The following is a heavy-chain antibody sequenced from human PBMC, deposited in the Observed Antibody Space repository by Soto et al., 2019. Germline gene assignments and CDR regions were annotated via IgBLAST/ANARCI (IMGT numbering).Heavy chain of an antibody. CDR2: ISGSGGRS. Sequence: EVQLVDSGGGLVQPGGSLRLSCAASGFTFSNYAMTWVRQGPGKGLEWVSGISGSGGRSYYADSVKGRFTISRDNSKSRWYLQMNSLRAEDTAVYYCAKAYFVWSSEQPYYFDYWGQGTMATVSS. V-gene: IGHV3-23*04. CDR1: GFTFSNYA. D-gene: IGHD3-16*01. CDR3: AKAYFVWSSEQPYYFDY. J-gene: IGHJ4*02.